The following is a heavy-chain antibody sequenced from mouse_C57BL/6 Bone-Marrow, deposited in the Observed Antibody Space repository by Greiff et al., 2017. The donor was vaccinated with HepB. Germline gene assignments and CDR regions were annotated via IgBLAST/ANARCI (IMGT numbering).Heavy chain of an antibody. Sequence: VQLQQSGAELVKPGASVKLSCTASGYTINDYYIHWVKQRPEHGLEWIGWIYPENGSTKYNEKFKGKATMTADTASNTAYMQLSSLTSEDTAVYYCTSSSYCNYFDYWGKGTTLTVSS. D-gene: IGHD1-1*01. CDR3: TSSSYCNYFDY. J-gene: IGHJ2*01. CDR2: IYPENGST. V-gene: IGHV1-84*02. CDR1: GYTINDYY.